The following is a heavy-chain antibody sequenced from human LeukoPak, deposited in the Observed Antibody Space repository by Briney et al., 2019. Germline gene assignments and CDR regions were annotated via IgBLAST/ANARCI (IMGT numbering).Heavy chain of an antibody. CDR2: ISSSGSTI. J-gene: IGHJ6*02. V-gene: IGHV3-11*01. Sequence: SGGSLRLSCAASGFTISDYYMSWIRQAPGKGLEWVSYISSSGSTIYYADSVKGRFTISRDNAKNSLNLQMNSLRAEDTAVYYCARFVGQAGYYYYYGMDVWGQGTTVTVSS. D-gene: IGHD3-16*01. CDR1: GFTISDYY. CDR3: ARFVGQAGYYYYYGMDV.